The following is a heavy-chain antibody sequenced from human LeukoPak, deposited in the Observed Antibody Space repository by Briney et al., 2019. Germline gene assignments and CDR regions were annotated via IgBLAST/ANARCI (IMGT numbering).Heavy chain of an antibody. CDR3: AKDYSKTSYYGSGTYYRPNWFDP. D-gene: IGHD3-10*01. J-gene: IGHJ5*02. CDR1: GFIFSSYW. CDR2: INQEGSER. V-gene: IGHV3-7*01. Sequence: GGSLRLSCEVSGFIFSSYWMSWVRQAPGKGLEWVGNINQEGSERNHGDSVKGRFTISRDNSKNTLYLQMNSLRAEDTAVYYCAKDYSKTSYYGSGTYYRPNWFDPWGQGTLVTVSS.